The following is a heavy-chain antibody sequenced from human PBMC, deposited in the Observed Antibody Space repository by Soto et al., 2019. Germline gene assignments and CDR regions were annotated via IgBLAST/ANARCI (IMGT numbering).Heavy chain of an antibody. CDR2: IYWDDDK. CDR3: AHVYGGYDNFDY. D-gene: IGHD5-12*01. J-gene: IGHJ4*02. CDR1: GFSLSTSGVG. V-gene: IGHV2-5*02. Sequence: QITLKESGPPLVKPTQTLTLTCTFSGFSLSTSGVGVGWIRQPPGKALEWLALIYWDDDKRYSPSLKSRLTTTKDTSKHQGVLTMTNMDPVDTATYYCAHVYGGYDNFDYWGQGTLVTVSS.